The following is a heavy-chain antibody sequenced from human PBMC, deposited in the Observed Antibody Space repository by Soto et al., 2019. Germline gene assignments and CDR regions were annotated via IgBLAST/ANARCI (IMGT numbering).Heavy chain of an antibody. J-gene: IGHJ3*02. D-gene: IGHD3-22*01. V-gene: IGHV1-69*12. Sequence: QVQLVQSGAEVKKPGSSVKVSCKASGGTFSSYAISWVRQAPGQGLEWRGGIIPIFGTANYAQKYQGRVTLTADQSGRTAYMELSSLGAEDTAVYYCARLVVVVITGDAFDIWGQGTMVTVSS. CDR2: IIPIFGTA. CDR1: GGTFSSYA. CDR3: ARLVVVVITGDAFDI.